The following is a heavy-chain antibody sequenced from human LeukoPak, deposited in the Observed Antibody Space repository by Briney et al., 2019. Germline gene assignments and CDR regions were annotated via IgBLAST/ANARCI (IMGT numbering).Heavy chain of an antibody. J-gene: IGHJ4*02. CDR1: GFSFSSYE. Sequence: GGSLRLSCAASGFSFSSYEMNWVRQAPGKGLEWVSNISPSGSTKYYADSVKGRFAVSRDNAKNSLYLQMNSLRAGDTGVYYCTKLAVASADSWGQGTLVAVSS. CDR2: ISPSGSTK. CDR3: TKLAVASADS. V-gene: IGHV3-48*03. D-gene: IGHD6-19*01.